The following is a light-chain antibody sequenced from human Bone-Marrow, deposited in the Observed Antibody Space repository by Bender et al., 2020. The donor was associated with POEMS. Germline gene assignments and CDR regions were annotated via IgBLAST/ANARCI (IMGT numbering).Light chain of an antibody. V-gene: IGLV2-14*01. CDR1: SSDGDAYKY. CDR3: CSYADSYTYV. CDR2: EGT. Sequence: QSALTQPASVSGSPGQSITISCTGTSSDGDAYKYVSWYQLHPGKAPKLIIYEGTERPSGVSDRFSGSKSDNTASLTISGLQAEDEADFYCCSYADSYTYVFGTGTKVTVL. J-gene: IGLJ1*01.